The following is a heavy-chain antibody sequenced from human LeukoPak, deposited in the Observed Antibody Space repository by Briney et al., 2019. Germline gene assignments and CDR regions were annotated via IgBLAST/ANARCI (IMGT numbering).Heavy chain of an antibody. CDR3: ARDLNWETY. Sequence: SGGSLRLSCAASGFTFSSYEMNWVRQAPGKGLDWVSYISSSGSTIYYADSVKGRFTISRDNAKNSLYLQMNSLRAEDTAVYYCARDLNWETYWGQGTLVSVSS. V-gene: IGHV3-48*03. CDR2: ISSSGSTI. CDR1: GFTFSSYE. D-gene: IGHD7-27*01. J-gene: IGHJ4*02.